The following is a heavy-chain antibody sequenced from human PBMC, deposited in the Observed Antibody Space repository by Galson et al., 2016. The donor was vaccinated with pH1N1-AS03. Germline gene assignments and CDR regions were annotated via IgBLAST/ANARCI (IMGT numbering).Heavy chain of an antibody. V-gene: IGHV3-23*01. J-gene: IGHJ2*01. Sequence: RQAPGKGPEWVSSISARGEETYYADSVKGRFTISRDNSKNTMFLQMYSLRVDDTALYYCAKIGVRGLWYFDVWGRGTLVTVSS. D-gene: IGHD3-22*01. CDR2: ISARGEET. CDR3: AKIGVRGLWYFDV.